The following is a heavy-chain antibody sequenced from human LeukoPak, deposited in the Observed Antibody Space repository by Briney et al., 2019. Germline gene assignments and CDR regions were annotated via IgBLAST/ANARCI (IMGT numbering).Heavy chain of an antibody. CDR1: GGSFSGYY. V-gene: IGHV4-34*01. D-gene: IGHD3-16*01. CDR2: NYQSGNT. CDR3: ARGFPDKVWGNSRPTAGYFQH. Sequence: LETLSLTCAVYGGSFSGYYWSWIRQPPGQGLEWIGENYQSGNTNSNPSLERRVTMSVDTSKHQVFLKLTSVTAADTAVYYCARGFPDKVWGNSRPTAGYFQHWGQGTLVTVSS. J-gene: IGHJ1*01.